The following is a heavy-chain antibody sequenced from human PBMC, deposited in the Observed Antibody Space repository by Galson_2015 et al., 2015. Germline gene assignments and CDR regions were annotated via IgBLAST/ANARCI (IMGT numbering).Heavy chain of an antibody. Sequence: SLRLSCAASGFTFSSYSMNWVRQAPGKGLEWVSYISSSSSTIYYADSVKGRFTISRDNAKNSLYLQVNSLRDEDTAVYYCARDLLTAGRVVPAAMSGWWDSDYWGQGTLVTVSS. V-gene: IGHV3-48*02. CDR1: GFTFSSYS. D-gene: IGHD2-2*01. CDR3: ARDLLTAGRVVPAAMSGWWDSDY. CDR2: ISSSSSTI. J-gene: IGHJ4*02.